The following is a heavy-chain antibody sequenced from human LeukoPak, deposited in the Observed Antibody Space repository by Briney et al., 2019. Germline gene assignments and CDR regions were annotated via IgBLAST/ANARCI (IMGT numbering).Heavy chain of an antibody. CDR2: IYTSGST. V-gene: IGHV4-4*07. CDR3: AREVGGSFDY. Sequence: SETLSLTCTVSGGSFSSYYWRWIRQPVGKGLEWIARIYTSGSTNYTPSLKSRVTTSVDTSKNQCSLKLSSVTAADTAVYYCAREVGGSFDYWGQGTLVTVSS. D-gene: IGHD2-15*01. J-gene: IGHJ4*02. CDR1: GGSFSSYY.